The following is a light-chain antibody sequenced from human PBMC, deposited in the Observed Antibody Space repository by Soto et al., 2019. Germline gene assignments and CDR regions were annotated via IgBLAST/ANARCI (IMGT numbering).Light chain of an antibody. V-gene: IGLV7-46*01. J-gene: IGLJ2*01. CDR2: DTS. Sequence: QAVVTQEPSLTVSPGGTVTLTCGSSTGAVTSGHYPYWFQQKPGQAPRTPIYDTSNKHSWTPARFSGSLLGGKAALTLSGAQPEDEAEYYCLLSYSGARALFGGGTKLTVL. CDR3: LLSYSGARAL. CDR1: TGAVTSGHY.